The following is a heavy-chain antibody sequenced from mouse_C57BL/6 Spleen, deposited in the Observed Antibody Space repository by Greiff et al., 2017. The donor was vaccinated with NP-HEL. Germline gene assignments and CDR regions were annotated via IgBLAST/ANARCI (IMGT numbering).Heavy chain of an antibody. V-gene: IGHV5-16*01. CDR1: GFTFSDYY. CDR2: INYDGSST. Sequence: EVQRVESEGGLVQPGSSMKLSCTASGFTFSDYYMAWVRQVPEKGLEWVANINYDGSSTYYLDSLKSRFIISRDNAKNILYLQMSSLKSEDTATYYCARGGNFYFDYWGQGTTLTVSS. CDR3: ARGGNFYFDY. J-gene: IGHJ2*01. D-gene: IGHD2-1*01.